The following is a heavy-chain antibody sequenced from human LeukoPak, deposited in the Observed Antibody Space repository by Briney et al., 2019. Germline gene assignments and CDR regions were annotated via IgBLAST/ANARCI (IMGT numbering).Heavy chain of an antibody. V-gene: IGHV1-18*01. Sequence: ASVKVSCKASGYTFAAYGISWVRQAPGQGLEWMGWISTYNGNTYYAHKFQGRVTLTTGTSTSTAYMELRSLRSDDTAVYYCARGVAVTDEYYFDYWGQGTLVTVSS. CDR1: GYTFAAYG. CDR2: ISTYNGNT. CDR3: ARGVAVTDEYYFDY. J-gene: IGHJ4*02. D-gene: IGHD2-21*02.